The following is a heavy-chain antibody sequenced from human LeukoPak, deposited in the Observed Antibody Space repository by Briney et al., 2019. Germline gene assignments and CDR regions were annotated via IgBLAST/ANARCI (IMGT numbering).Heavy chain of an antibody. Sequence: HPGGSLRLSCAASGFTFSSYAMSWVRQAPGKGLEWVSAISGSGGSTYYADSVKGRFTISRDNSKNTLYLQMNSLRAEDTAVYYCAKDPIPAAMVTNWFDPWGQGTLVTVSS. CDR3: AKDPIPAAMVTNWFDP. CDR1: GFTFSSYA. D-gene: IGHD2-2*01. CDR2: ISGSGGST. J-gene: IGHJ5*02. V-gene: IGHV3-23*01.